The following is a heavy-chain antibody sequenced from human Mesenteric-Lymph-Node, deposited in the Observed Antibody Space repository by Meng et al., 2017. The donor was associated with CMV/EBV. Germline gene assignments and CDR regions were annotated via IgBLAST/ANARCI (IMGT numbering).Heavy chain of an antibody. V-gene: IGHV4-4*02. J-gene: IGHJ4*02. CDR3: ARSCSGGNCYSDV. D-gene: IGHD2-15*01. CDR1: GGSITSINW. CDR2: IFHDGST. Sequence: GSLRLSCDVSGGSITSINWWSWVRQPPGKGLEWVGEIFHDGSTNYNPSLKTRVAISLDTSKNQFSLKLNSVTAADTAFYYCARSCSGGNCYSDVWGQGALVTVSS.